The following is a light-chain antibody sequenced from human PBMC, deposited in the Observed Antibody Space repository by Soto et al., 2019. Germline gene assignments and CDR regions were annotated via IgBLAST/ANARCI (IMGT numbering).Light chain of an antibody. CDR3: QQYGSSPPT. CDR2: GAS. Sequence: EIVLTHSPATLSLSPGERATLSCSASQSVSSYLAWYQQKPGQAPRLLIYGASSRATGTPDRFSGSGSGTDFTLTINRLEPEDFALYYCQQYGSSPPTFGQGTKVDIK. CDR1: QSVSSY. J-gene: IGKJ1*01. V-gene: IGKV3-20*01.